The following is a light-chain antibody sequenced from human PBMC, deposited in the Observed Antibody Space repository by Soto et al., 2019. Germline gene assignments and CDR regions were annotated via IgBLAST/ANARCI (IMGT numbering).Light chain of an antibody. V-gene: IGKV3-11*01. Sequence: EIVLTQSPATLSLSPGERATFSCRASQSLSSYLAWYQQKPGQAPRLLIYDASNRATGIPARFSGSGSGTDFTLTISSLEPEDSAVYYCQQRSNWLTFGGGTKVEIK. J-gene: IGKJ4*01. CDR2: DAS. CDR3: QQRSNWLT. CDR1: QSLSSY.